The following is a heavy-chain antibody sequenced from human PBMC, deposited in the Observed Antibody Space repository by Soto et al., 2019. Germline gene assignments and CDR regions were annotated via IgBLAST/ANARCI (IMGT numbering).Heavy chain of an antibody. V-gene: IGHV2-5*02. Sequence: QITLKESGPTLVNPTQTLTLTCIFSGFSLTTNEVGVAWIRQPPGKALEWLALMYWDGDERYSPFLKSRLTITKGTSENQVVLTLTNMDPVDTGTYYCAHKGGRGAGMDVWGQGTTVTVSS. CDR2: MYWDGDE. D-gene: IGHD2-15*01. J-gene: IGHJ6*02. CDR1: GFSLTTNEVG. CDR3: AHKGGRGAGMDV.